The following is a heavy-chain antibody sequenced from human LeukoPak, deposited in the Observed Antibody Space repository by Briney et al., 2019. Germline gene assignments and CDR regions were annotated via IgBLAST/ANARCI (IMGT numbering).Heavy chain of an antibody. CDR2: INHSGST. CDR3: ARGHDYGGRKWYYFDY. CDR1: GGSFSGYY. Sequence: PSETLSLTCAVSGGSFSGYYWSWIRQPPGKGLEWIGEINHSGSTNYNPSLKSRVTISVDTSKNQFSLKLSSVTAADTAVYYCARGHDYGGRKWYYFDYWGQGTLVTVSS. V-gene: IGHV4-34*01. J-gene: IGHJ4*02. D-gene: IGHD4-23*01.